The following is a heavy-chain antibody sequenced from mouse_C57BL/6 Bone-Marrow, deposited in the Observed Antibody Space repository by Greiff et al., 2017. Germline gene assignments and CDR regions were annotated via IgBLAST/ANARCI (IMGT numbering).Heavy chain of an antibody. CDR3: ARGDDGYSYWYFDV. D-gene: IGHD2-3*01. CDR2: IDPSDSET. Sequence: VQLQQPGAELVRPGSSVKLSCKASGYTFTSYWMHWVKQRPIQGLEWISNIDPSDSETHYNQKFKDKATLTVDKSSSTAYMQLSSLTSEDSAVYYCARGDDGYSYWYFDVWGTGTTVTVSS. V-gene: IGHV1-52*01. J-gene: IGHJ1*03. CDR1: GYTFTSYW.